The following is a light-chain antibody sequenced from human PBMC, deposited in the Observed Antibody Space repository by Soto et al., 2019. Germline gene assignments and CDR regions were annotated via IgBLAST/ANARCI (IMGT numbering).Light chain of an antibody. CDR1: SSDIGNFNY. J-gene: IGLJ1*01. CDR2: EVN. CDR3: SSFTSSNTYG. Sequence: QSVLTQPASVSGSPGQSITISCTGTSSDIGNFNYVSWYQQHPGKAPKLMIFEVNDRPSGVSNRFSGSKSGSTASLTISGLQAEDEADYYCSSFTSSNTYGFGTGTKLTVL. V-gene: IGLV2-14*01.